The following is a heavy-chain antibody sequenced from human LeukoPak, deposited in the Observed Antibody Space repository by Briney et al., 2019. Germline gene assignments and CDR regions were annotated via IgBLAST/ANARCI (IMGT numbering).Heavy chain of an antibody. CDR3: ARDYGDYYFKFDY. J-gene: IGHJ4*02. CDR1: GYTFTSYD. V-gene: IGHV1-8*03. Sequence: ASVKVSCKASGYTFTSYDINWVRQATGQGLEWMGWMNPNSGNTGYAQKLQGRVTITRNTSISTAYMELSSLRSEDTAVYYCARDYGDYYFKFDYWGQGTLVTVSS. D-gene: IGHD4-17*01. CDR2: MNPNSGNT.